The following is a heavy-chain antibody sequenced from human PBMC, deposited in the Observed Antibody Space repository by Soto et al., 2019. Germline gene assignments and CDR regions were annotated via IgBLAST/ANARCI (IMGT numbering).Heavy chain of an antibody. CDR1: GGSFSGYY. J-gene: IGHJ6*02. D-gene: IGHD6-6*01. CDR2: INHSGST. CDR3: ASGKQLVLLRYYYYGMDV. Sequence: SETLSLTCAVYGGSFSGYYWSWIRQPPGKGLEWIGEINHSGSTNYNPSLKSRVTISVDTSKNQFSLKLSSVTAADTAVYYCASGKQLVLLRYYYYGMDVWGQGTTVTVSS. V-gene: IGHV4-34*01.